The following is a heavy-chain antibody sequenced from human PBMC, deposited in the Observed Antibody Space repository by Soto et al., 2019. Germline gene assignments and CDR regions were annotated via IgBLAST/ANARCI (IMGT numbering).Heavy chain of an antibody. CDR1: GFTFDDYA. D-gene: IGHD2-15*01. CDR3: AKDAAATYYHYYYMDV. CDR2: ISWNSGSI. J-gene: IGHJ6*03. V-gene: IGHV3-9*01. Sequence: EVQLVESGGGLVQPGRSLRLSCAASGFTFDDYAMHWVRQAPGKGLEWVSGISWNSGSIGYADSAKGRFITSRDNAKNSMYLQMNRLRPEDTALYYCAKDAAATYYHYYYMDVWGKGTTVTVSS.